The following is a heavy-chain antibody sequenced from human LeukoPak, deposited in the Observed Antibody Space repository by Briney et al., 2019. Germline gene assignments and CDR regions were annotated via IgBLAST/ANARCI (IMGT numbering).Heavy chain of an antibody. Sequence: GASVKVSCKASGYTFISNYIHWVRQAPGQGLEWVGIINPNNGATTYAQRLQGRIAMNRDTSTSTVYMELSSLRSDDTAVYYCARLLDAAYRSTYWPYGMDVWGQGTTVIVSS. J-gene: IGHJ6*02. CDR3: ARLLDAAYRSTYWPYGMDV. CDR1: GYTFISNY. D-gene: IGHD3-3*01. CDR2: INPNNGAT. V-gene: IGHV1-46*03.